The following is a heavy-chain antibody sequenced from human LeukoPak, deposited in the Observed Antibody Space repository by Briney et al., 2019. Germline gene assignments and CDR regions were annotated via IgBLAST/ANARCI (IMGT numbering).Heavy chain of an antibody. CDR2: IEYDGSKK. V-gene: IGHV3-30*02. CDR1: GFTFSSNG. J-gene: IGHJ4*02. CDR3: AKDIGSYYDY. Sequence: GGSLRLSCVASGFTFSSNGMHWVRQAPGKGLEWVTFIEYDGSKKYYADSVKGRFTISRDNSKNTLYLEMNSLRAEDTAVYYCAKDIGSYYDYWGQGILVTVSS. D-gene: IGHD3-10*01.